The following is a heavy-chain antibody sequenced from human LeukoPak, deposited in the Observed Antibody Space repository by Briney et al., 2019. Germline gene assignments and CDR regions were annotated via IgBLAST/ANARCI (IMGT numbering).Heavy chain of an antibody. J-gene: IGHJ5*02. CDR1: GGSITNYY. Sequence: PSETLSLTCTVSGGSITNYYWSWIRQPPGKRPEWIGYIYYSGSTNYNPSLKSRVTISVDTSKNQFSLKLSSVTAADTAVYYCARDGYGGNSDWFDPWGQGTLVTVSS. D-gene: IGHD4-23*01. V-gene: IGHV4-59*01. CDR3: ARDGYGGNSDWFDP. CDR2: IYYSGST.